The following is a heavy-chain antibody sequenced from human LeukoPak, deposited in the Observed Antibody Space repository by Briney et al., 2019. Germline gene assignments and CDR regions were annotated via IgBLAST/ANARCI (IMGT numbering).Heavy chain of an antibody. CDR1: GFAYNNYV. CDR3: ARDPTLGHPDYFDL. CDR2: IAHDHSQI. V-gene: IGHV3-30*04. J-gene: IGHJ4*02. Sequence: GGSLRLSCAASGFAYNNYVIHWIRQAPGKGLEWVAVIAHDHSQIYYADSVQGRFTISRDNSMNMLYLQMNGLRVEDTAVYFCARDPTLGHPDYFDLWGQGTLVTVSS. D-gene: IGHD1-1*01.